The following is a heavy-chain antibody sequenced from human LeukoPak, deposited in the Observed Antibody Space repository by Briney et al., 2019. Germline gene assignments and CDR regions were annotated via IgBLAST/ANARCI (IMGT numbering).Heavy chain of an antibody. CDR1: GGSFSGYY. J-gene: IGHJ5*02. Sequence: PSETLSLTCAVYGGSFSGYYWSWIRQPPGKGLEWIGYIYYSGSTNYNPSLKSRVTISVDTSKNQFSLKLSSVTAADTAVYYCAIDRGYYDSSGYVNWLDPWGQGTLVTVSS. D-gene: IGHD3-22*01. V-gene: IGHV4-59*12. CDR3: AIDRGYYDSSGYVNWLDP. CDR2: IYYSGST.